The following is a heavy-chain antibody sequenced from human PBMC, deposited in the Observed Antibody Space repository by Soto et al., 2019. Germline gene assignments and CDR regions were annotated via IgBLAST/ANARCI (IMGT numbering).Heavy chain of an antibody. CDR3: ARYPVLLRFLEWEDKHFDY. D-gene: IGHD3-3*01. J-gene: IGHJ4*02. V-gene: IGHV1-8*01. CDR2: MNPNSGNT. Sequence: ASVKVSCNASGYTFTSYDINWVRQATGQGLEWMGWMNPNSGNTGYAQKFQGRVTMTRNTSISTAYMELSSLRSEDTAVYYCARYPVLLRFLEWEDKHFDYWGQGTLVTVSS. CDR1: GYTFTSYD.